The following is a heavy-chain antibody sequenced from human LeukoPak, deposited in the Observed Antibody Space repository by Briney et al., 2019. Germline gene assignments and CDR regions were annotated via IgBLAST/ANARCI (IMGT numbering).Heavy chain of an antibody. V-gene: IGHV1-2*02. CDR2: INPNSGGT. CDR3: ARGYGSGPRGWFDP. D-gene: IGHD3-10*01. CDR1: GYTFTGYY. Sequence: ASVKVSCKASGYTFTGYYMHWVRQAPGQGLEWMGWINPNSGGTNYARKFQGRVTMTRDTSISTAYMELSRLRSDDTAVYYCARGYGSGPRGWFDPWGQGTLVTVSS. J-gene: IGHJ5*02.